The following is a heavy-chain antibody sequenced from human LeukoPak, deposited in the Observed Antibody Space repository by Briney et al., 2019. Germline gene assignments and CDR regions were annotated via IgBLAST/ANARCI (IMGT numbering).Heavy chain of an antibody. Sequence: ASVKVSCKASGYTFTSYYMHWVRQAPGQGLEWMGIINPSGGSTSYAQKFQERVTITRDMSTSTAYMELSSLRSEDTAVYYCAASDYYDSSGYYISWGQGTLVTVSS. CDR1: GYTFTSYY. D-gene: IGHD3-22*01. CDR2: INPSGGST. J-gene: IGHJ5*02. V-gene: IGHV1-46*01. CDR3: AASDYYDSSGYYIS.